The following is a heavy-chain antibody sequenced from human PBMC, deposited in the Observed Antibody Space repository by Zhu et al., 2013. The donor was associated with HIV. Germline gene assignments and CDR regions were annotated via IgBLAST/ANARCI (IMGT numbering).Heavy chain of an antibody. CDR2: NIPIFGTA. CDR1: GGTFSSYA. V-gene: IGHV1-69*06. J-gene: IGHJ6*02. CDR3: ARASGDIVVVPADYYYYYGMDV. D-gene: IGHD2-2*01. Sequence: QVQLVQSGAEVKKPGSSVKVSCKASGGTFSSYAISWVRQAPGQGLEWMGGNIPIFGTANYAQKFQGRVTITADKSTSTAYMELSSLRSEDTAVYYCARASGDIVVVPADYYYYYGMDVWGQGP.